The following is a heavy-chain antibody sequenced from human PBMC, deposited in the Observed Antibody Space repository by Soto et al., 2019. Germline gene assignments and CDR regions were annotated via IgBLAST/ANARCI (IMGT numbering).Heavy chain of an antibody. Sequence: GGSLSLSCAASGFSFSRSYMSWVRQAPGKGLEWVANIDPSGTKKYYVDSVTGRFTISRDNAKNSLYLQMNSLRAEDTAEYYCARELIVGPAEYFQHWGQGTLVTVSS. V-gene: IGHV3-7*01. D-gene: IGHD1-26*01. CDR2: IDPSGTKK. CDR3: ARELIVGPAEYFQH. CDR1: GFSFSRSY. J-gene: IGHJ1*01.